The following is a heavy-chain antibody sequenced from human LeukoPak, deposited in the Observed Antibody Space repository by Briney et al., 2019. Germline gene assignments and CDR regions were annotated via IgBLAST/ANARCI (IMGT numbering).Heavy chain of an antibody. V-gene: IGHV1-8*01. Sequence: ASVKVSCKASGYTFTSYDINWVRQATGQGLEWMGWMNPNSGNTGYAQKFQGRVTITADKSTSTAYMELSSLRSEDTAVYYCARAIPNQYCSSTSCLIDYWGQGTLVTVSS. CDR2: MNPNSGNT. J-gene: IGHJ4*02. CDR1: GYTFTSYD. CDR3: ARAIPNQYCSSTSCLIDY. D-gene: IGHD2-2*01.